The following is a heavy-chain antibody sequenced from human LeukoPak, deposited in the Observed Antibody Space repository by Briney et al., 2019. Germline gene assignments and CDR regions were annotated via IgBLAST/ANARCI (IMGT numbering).Heavy chain of an antibody. CDR1: GFTFSSYA. D-gene: IGHD3-10*01. CDR3: AKGGSYGSGSFFDY. V-gene: IGHV3-23*01. J-gene: IGHJ4*02. Sequence: PGGSLRLSCVASGFTFSSYAMSWVRQAPGKGLEWVSAISGSGGSTYYADSVKGRFTISRDNSKNTLYLQMNSLRAEDTAVYYCAKGGSYGSGSFFDYWGQGTLVTVSS. CDR2: ISGSGGST.